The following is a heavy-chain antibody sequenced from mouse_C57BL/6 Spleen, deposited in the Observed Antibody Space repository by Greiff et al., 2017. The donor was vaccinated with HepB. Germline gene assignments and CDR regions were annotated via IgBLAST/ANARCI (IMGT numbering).Heavy chain of an antibody. V-gene: IGHV1-64*01. CDR2: IHPNSGST. J-gene: IGHJ2*01. Sequence: QVQLKQPGAELVKPGASVKLSCKASGYTFTSYWMHWVKQRPGQGLEWIGMIHPNSGSTNYNERFKSKATLTVDKSSSTAYMQLSSLTSEDSAVYYCAVGGYYYGSSYGASYFDYWGQGTTLTVSS. CDR3: AVGGYYYGSSYGASYFDY. D-gene: IGHD1-1*01. CDR1: GYTFTSYW.